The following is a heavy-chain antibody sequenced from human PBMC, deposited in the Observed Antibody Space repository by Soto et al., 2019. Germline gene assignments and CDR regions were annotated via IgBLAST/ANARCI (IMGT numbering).Heavy chain of an antibody. J-gene: IGHJ6*02. CDR3: ARGMAAAGNYYYYGMDV. CDR2: ISPIFGTA. Sequence: QVQLVQSGAEVKKPGSSVKVSCKASGGTFSSYAISWVRQAPGQGLEWMGGISPIFGTANYAQKFQGRVTITADESTSTAYMELSSLRSEDTAVYYCARGMAAAGNYYYYGMDVWGQGTTVTVSS. CDR1: GGTFSSYA. V-gene: IGHV1-69*12. D-gene: IGHD6-13*01.